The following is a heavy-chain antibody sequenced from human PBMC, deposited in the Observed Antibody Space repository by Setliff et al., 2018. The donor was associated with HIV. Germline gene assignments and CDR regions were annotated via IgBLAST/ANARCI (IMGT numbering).Heavy chain of an antibody. CDR2: FDPEKGET. J-gene: IGHJ3*02. V-gene: IGHV1-24*01. CDR1: GYTLTKLS. CDR3: WFGEPVGPFDI. D-gene: IGHD3-10*01. Sequence: SVKVSCKVSGYTLTKLSIHWVRQVPGKGLEWMGGFDPEKGETVYAQKLQGRVTMTDDTSTDTAYMELSSLRSEDTAVYFCWFGEPVGPFDIWGQGTRVTVSS.